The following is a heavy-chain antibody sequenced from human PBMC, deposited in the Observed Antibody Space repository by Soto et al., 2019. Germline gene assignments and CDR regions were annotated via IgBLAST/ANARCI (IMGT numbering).Heavy chain of an antibody. V-gene: IGHV4-59*08. CDR3: ARHSAWDYATN. D-gene: IGHD2-2*01. CDR2: IYDSGST. Sequence: SETLSLTCTVSGGSISTYYWSWIRQPPGKGLEWIGYIYDSGSTDYNPALESRVTISVHTSKNEFSLKLYSVTAADTAVYYCARHSAWDYATNWGRGILVTVSS. J-gene: IGHJ4*02. CDR1: GGSISTYY.